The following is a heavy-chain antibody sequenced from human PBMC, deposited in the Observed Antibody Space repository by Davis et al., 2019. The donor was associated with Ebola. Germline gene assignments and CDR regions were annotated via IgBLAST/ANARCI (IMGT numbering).Heavy chain of an antibody. D-gene: IGHD6-6*01. CDR3: SKDPLPIAAPPARE. CDR1: GFTFSNAW. J-gene: IGHJ4*02. Sequence: PGGSLSLSCAASGFTFSNAWMTWVRQAPGKGLEWVGRIKSKIDGETTDFAEPVEGRFTISRNDSKNTVHFQMNSLKTEDTAVYYCSKDPLPIAAPPAREWGRGTLVTVTS. CDR2: IKSKIDGETT. V-gene: IGHV3-15*01.